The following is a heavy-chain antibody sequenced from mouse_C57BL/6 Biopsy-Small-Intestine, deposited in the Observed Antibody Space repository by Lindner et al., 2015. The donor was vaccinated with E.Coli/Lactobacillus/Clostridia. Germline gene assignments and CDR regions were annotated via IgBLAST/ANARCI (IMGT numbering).Heavy chain of an antibody. D-gene: IGHD2-1*01. CDR1: GYSFTGYY. V-gene: IGHV1-66*01. CDR3: ARTYGNFGYFDY. CDR2: VYPGGGNT. Sequence: VQLQESGPELMKPGASVKISCKASGYSFTGYYLHWVKQRPGQGLEWIGWVYPGGGNTNYDEKFKGKATLTADTSSSTAYMQLSSLTSEDSAVYFCARTYGNFGYFDYWGQGTTLTVSS. J-gene: IGHJ2*01.